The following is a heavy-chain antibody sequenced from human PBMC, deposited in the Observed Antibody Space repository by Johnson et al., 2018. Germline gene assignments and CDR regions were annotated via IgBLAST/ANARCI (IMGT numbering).Heavy chain of an antibody. CDR2: ISAAGVST. V-gene: IGHV3-23*04. CDR3: TKESSGRQKYCQQ. Sequence: EVQLVETGGGLVQPGGSLRLSCAASGFPFNDYGMTWVRQAPGKGLEWVSSISAAGVSTYYADSVKGRFTISRDISKNTLYLQMNKLRAEDTAVYYCTKESSGRQKYCQQWGQGTLVTVSS. J-gene: IGHJ1*01. CDR1: GFPFNDYG. D-gene: IGHD1-26*01.